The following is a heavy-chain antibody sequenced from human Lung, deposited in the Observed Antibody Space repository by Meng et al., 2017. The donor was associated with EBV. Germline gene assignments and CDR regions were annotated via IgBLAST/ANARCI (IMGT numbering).Heavy chain of an antibody. CDR2: MNSDGSSI. V-gene: IGHV3-74*01. CDR1: GVIFSNYW. J-gene: IGHJ4*02. Sequence: EGQLVGCGGDLVSPGGSLRLSCAVSGVIFSNYWMHWVRQAPGKGLVWVSRMNSDGSSITYADSVKGRFTISRDNAKNTLYLQMNSLRAEDTAVYYCARGKNYVFHDWGQGTLVTVSS. D-gene: IGHD3-10*02. CDR3: ARGKNYVFHD.